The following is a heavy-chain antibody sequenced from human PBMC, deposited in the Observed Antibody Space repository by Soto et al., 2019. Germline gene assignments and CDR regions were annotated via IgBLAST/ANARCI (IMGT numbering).Heavy chain of an antibody. J-gene: IGHJ6*02. D-gene: IGHD3-3*01. Sequence: SETRSLTCTFSGGSISSDDYYLTWIRQPPGNCLEWIVHIHNRGSTHSNPSLKSRVLISLDTSKNQFSLKLSSVTAADTAVYYCARDRPAIFGVDSDYYSYYGMDVWGQGTTVTVSS. CDR3: ARDRPAIFGVDSDYYSYYGMDV. CDR1: GGSISSDDYY. V-gene: IGHV4-30-4*01. CDR2: IHNRGST.